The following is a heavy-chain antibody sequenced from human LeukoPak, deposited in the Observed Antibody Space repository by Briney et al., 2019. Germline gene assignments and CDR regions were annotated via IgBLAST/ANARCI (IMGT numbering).Heavy chain of an antibody. V-gene: IGHV3-30-3*01. CDR2: ISYDGSNK. D-gene: IGHD3-16*01. CDR3: ARGDRGGPIGEIGYFDY. J-gene: IGHJ4*02. CDR1: AFTFSTYA. Sequence: GGSLRLSCAASAFTFSTYAMHWVRQAPGKGLEWVAVISYDGSNKYYADSVKGRFTISRDNSKNTLYLQMNSLRAEDTAVYYCARGDRGGPIGEIGYFDYWGQGTLVTVSS.